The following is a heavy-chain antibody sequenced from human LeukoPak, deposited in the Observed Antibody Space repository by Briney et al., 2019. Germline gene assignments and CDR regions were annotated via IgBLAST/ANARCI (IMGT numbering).Heavy chain of an antibody. Sequence: GGSLRLSCAASGFTFSSYSMNWVRQAPGEGREWVSYISSSSSTIYYADSVKGRFTISRDNAKNSLYLQMNSLRAEDTAVYYCAREGLWFPFDYWGQGTLVTVSS. D-gene: IGHD3-10*01. J-gene: IGHJ4*02. CDR2: ISSSSSTI. CDR1: GFTFSSYS. V-gene: IGHV3-48*04. CDR3: AREGLWFPFDY.